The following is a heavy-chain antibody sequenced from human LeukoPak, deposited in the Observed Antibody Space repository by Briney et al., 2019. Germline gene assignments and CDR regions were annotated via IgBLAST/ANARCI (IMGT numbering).Heavy chain of an antibody. CDR2: ISSSSSTI. CDR1: GFTFSSYS. Sequence: GGSLRLSCAASGFTFSSYSMNWVRQAPGKGLEWVSYISSSSSTIYYADSVKGRFTISRDNAKNSLYLQMNSLRDEDTAVYYCARDSGLTIFGVVIRGTNWFDPWAREPWSPSPQ. CDR3: ARDSGLTIFGVVIRGTNWFDP. J-gene: IGHJ5*02. V-gene: IGHV3-48*02. D-gene: IGHD3-3*01.